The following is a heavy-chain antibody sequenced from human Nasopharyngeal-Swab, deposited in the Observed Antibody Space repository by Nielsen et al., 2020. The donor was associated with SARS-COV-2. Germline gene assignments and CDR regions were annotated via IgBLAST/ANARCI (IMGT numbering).Heavy chain of an antibody. CDR1: GFTFTSYA. D-gene: IGHD2-15*01. V-gene: IGHV3-23*01. Sequence: GESLKISCAASGFTFTSYAMNWVRHAPGKGLEWVSGMSGRGEKTYYAESVKGRFTISRDVSKNTLYLQMHGLRAEDTAVYYCAKDSGAGFCDDGSCFPTNHWGQGTLVTVSS. CDR3: AKDSGAGFCDDGSCFPTNH. J-gene: IGHJ5*02. CDR2: MSGRGEKT.